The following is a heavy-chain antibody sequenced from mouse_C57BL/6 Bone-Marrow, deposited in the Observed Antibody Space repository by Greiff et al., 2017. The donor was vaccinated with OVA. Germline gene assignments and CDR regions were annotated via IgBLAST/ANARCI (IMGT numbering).Heavy chain of an antibody. CDR3: ARLYGRSSWFAY. V-gene: IGHV1-62-2*01. Sequence: QVQLQQSGAELVKPGASVKLSCKASGYTFTEYTIHWVKQRSGQGLEWIGWFYPGSGSIKYNEKFKDKATLTADKSSSTVYMALSRLTSADSAVDYGARLYGRSSWFAYWGQGTLVTVSA. D-gene: IGHD1-1*01. J-gene: IGHJ3*01. CDR2: FYPGSGSI. CDR1: GYTFTEYT.